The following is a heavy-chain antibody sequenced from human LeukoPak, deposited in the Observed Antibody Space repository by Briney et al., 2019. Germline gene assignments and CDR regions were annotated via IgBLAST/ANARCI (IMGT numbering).Heavy chain of an antibody. Sequence: SETLSLTCTVSGGSISSYYWSWIRQPAGKGLEWIGSIYTSGSTNYNPSLKSRVTMSVDTSKNQFSLKLSSVTAADTAVYYCARDFVWGSYYYYYMDVWGKGTTVTVSS. D-gene: IGHD2-8*01. CDR2: IYTSGST. CDR1: GGSISSYY. J-gene: IGHJ6*03. V-gene: IGHV4-4*07. CDR3: ARDFVWGSYYYYYMDV.